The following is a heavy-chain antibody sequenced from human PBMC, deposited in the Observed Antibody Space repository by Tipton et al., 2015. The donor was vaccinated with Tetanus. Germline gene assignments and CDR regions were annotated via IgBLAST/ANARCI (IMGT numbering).Heavy chain of an antibody. Sequence: SLRLSCAASGFTFITSWMTWVRQAPGKGLEWVDSTGEDARDKYYVDSVKGRFATSRDDAKDSLYLQMSSLRDEDTAVYYCARENSLTTSSWGQRALVPVSS. D-gene: IGHD1-14*01. CDR1: GFTFITSW. V-gene: IGHV3-7*01. CDR3: ARENSLTTSS. J-gene: IGHJ5*02. CDR2: TGEDARDK.